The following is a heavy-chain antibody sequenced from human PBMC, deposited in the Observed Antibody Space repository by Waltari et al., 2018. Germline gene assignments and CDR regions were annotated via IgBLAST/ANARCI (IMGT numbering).Heavy chain of an antibody. CDR2: ITHSGST. V-gene: IGHV4-34*01. Sequence: QVLLPQWVAGLLKTSETLSLTCAFYGGSFSGFSWRWLRPPHGKGLDWIGEITHSGSTNYNPALKSRVTILVDTSKNQFSLKLSSVTAADTAVYYCARGCAVRGVKCHYNMDVWGKGTTVTVSS. CDR1: GGSFSGFS. D-gene: IGHD3-10*01. J-gene: IGHJ6*03. CDR3: ARGCAVRGVKCHYNMDV.